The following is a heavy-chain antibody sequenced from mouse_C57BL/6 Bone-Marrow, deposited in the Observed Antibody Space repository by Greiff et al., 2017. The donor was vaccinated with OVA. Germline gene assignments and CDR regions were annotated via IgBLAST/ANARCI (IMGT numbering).Heavy chain of an antibody. CDR3: TTLIYYGNSAWFAY. CDR2: IDPENGDT. D-gene: IGHD2-1*01. V-gene: IGHV14-4*01. Sequence: EVQLKQSGAELVRPGASVKLSCTASGFNIKDDYMHWVKQRPEQGLEWIGWIDPENGDTEYASKFQGKATITADTSSNTAYLQLSSLTSEDTAVYYCTTLIYYGNSAWFAYWGQGTLVTVSA. J-gene: IGHJ3*01. CDR1: GFNIKDDY.